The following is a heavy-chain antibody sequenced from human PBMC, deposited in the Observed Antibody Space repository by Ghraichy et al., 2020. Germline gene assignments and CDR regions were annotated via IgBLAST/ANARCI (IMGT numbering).Heavy chain of an antibody. CDR1: GYTFTGYY. Sequence: ASVKVSCKASGYTFTGYYMHWVRQAPGQGLEWMGWINPNSGGTNYAQKFQGRVTMTRDTSISTAYMELSRLRSDDTAVYYCARGDYYDSSAIGDWGQGTLATVYS. CDR2: INPNSGGT. D-gene: IGHD3-22*01. J-gene: IGHJ4*02. CDR3: ARGDYYDSSAIGD. V-gene: IGHV1-2*02.